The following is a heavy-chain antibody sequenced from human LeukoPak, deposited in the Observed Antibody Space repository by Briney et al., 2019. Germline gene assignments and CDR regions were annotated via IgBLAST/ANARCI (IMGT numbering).Heavy chain of an antibody. CDR2: INPSGGST. CDR1: GGTFSSYA. V-gene: IGHV1-46*01. J-gene: IGHJ4*02. CDR3: ARDLGTTVTPDY. D-gene: IGHD4-17*01. Sequence: ASVTVSFKASGGTFSSYAISWVRQAPGQGLEWMGIINPSGGSTSYAQKFQGRVTMTRDTSTSTVYMELSSLRSEDTAVYYCARDLGTTVTPDYWGQGTLVTVSS.